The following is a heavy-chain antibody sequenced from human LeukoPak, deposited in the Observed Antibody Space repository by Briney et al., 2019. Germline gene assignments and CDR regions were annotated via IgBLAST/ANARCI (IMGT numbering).Heavy chain of an antibody. CDR3: ARALSSSWYDDAFDI. Sequence: GASVMVSCKASGYTFTGYYMHWVRQAPGQGLEWMGRINPNSGGTNYAQKFQGRVTMTRDTSISTAYMELSRLRSDDTAVYYCARALSSSWYDDAFDIWGQGTMVTVSS. CDR1: GYTFTGYY. J-gene: IGHJ3*02. V-gene: IGHV1-2*06. D-gene: IGHD6-13*01. CDR2: INPNSGGT.